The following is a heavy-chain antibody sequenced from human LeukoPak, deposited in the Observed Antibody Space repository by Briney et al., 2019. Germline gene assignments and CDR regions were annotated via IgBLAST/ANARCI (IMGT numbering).Heavy chain of an antibody. D-gene: IGHD3-22*01. CDR2: INTDGNII. J-gene: IGHJ3*02. Sequence: AGGSLRLSCAASGFTFSSYWMHWVRQAPGKGLVCVSRINTDGNIISYADSVKGRFTISRDNSKNTLYLQMNSLRAEDTAVYYCAKDQPSITMIVVVISDAFDIWGQGTMVTVSS. CDR3: AKDQPSITMIVVVISDAFDI. CDR1: GFTFSSYW. V-gene: IGHV3-74*01.